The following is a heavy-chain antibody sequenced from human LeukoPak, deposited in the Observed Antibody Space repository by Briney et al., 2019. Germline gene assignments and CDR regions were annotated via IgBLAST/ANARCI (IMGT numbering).Heavy chain of an antibody. J-gene: IGHJ4*02. V-gene: IGHV4-59*12. CDR2: IYYSGNT. Sequence: SETLSLTCTVSGGSMSPYHWGWIRQPPGKGLEWTGYIYYSGNTNYNPSLKSRVTISVDTSKKQFSLKLSSVTAADTAIYYCARAVSGRFDYWGQGTLVTVSS. CDR3: ARAVSGRFDY. D-gene: IGHD6-19*01. CDR1: GGSMSPYH.